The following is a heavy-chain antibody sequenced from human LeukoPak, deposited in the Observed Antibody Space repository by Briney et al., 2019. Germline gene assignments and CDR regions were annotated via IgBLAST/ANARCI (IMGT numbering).Heavy chain of an antibody. CDR1: GFTFSSYG. D-gene: IGHD3-10*01. J-gene: IGHJ5*01. CDR2: TWHDGNNK. CDR3: VRGLRGVDS. V-gene: IGHV3-33*01. Sequence: GGSLRLSCAASGFTFSSYGMHWVRQAPGKGLEWVALTWHDGNNKYYADSVKGRVTISRENSHNTLYLQMNSLRIEDTAVYYCVRGLRGVDSWGRGTLVTVSS.